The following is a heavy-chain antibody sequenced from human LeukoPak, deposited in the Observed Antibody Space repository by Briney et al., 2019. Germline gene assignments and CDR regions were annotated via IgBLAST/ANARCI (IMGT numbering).Heavy chain of an antibody. CDR2: ISDSGGDT. Sequence: GGSLRLSCAASGFTFSSYGINWVRQAPGKGLEWVSDISDSGGDTYYADSVRGRFTISRDNFKNTLYLQMNSLRADDTAIYYCARVIRYGSGNYYYFDYWGQGTLVTVSS. D-gene: IGHD3-10*01. CDR1: GFTFSSYG. V-gene: IGHV3-23*01. CDR3: ARVIRYGSGNYYYFDY. J-gene: IGHJ4*02.